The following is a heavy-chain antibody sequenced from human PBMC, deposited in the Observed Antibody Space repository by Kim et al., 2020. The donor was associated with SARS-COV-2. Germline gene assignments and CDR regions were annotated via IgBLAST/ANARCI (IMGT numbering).Heavy chain of an antibody. J-gene: IGHJ6*02. CDR3: ARHTSVEYYYYYGMDV. V-gene: IGHV5-51*01. Sequence: GESLKISCKGSGYSFTSYWIGWVRQMPGKGLEWMGIIYPGDSDTRNSPSFQGQVTISADKSISTAYLQWSSLKASDTAMYYCARHTSVEYYYYYGMDVWGQGTTVTVSS. CDR1: GYSFTSYW. D-gene: IGHD1-1*01. CDR2: IYPGDSDT.